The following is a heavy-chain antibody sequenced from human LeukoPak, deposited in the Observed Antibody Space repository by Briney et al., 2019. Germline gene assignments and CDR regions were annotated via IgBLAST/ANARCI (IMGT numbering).Heavy chain of an antibody. J-gene: IGHJ5*02. V-gene: IGHV4-59*01. D-gene: IGHD4-11*01. CDR2: IYYSGST. CDR1: GGSISSYY. Sequence: PSETLSLTCTVSGGSISSYYWSWIRRPPGKGLEWIGYIYYSGSTNYNPSLKSRVTISVDTSKNQFSLKLSSVTAADTAVYYCARAKGLPTYNWFDPWGQGTLVTVSS. CDR3: ARAKGLPTYNWFDP.